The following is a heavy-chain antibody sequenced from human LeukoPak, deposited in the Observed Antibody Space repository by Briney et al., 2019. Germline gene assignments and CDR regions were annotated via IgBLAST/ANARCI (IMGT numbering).Heavy chain of an antibody. J-gene: IGHJ3*02. CDR3: AKDDRVDAFDI. Sequence: GGSLRLSCGVSGFTLSEHAWSWVRQAPGEGLEWVAGIIDVGGTYYADSVKGRFTISRDNSKNTLYLQMNSLRAEDTAVYYCAKDDRVDAFDIWGQGTMVTVSS. CDR1: GFTLSEHA. D-gene: IGHD1-14*01. CDR2: IIDVGGT. V-gene: IGHV3-23*01.